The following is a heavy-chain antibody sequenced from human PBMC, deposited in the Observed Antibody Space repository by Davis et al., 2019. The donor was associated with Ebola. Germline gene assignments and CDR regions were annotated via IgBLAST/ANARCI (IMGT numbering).Heavy chain of an antibody. CDR3: ARDRGGDYSFDY. Sequence: AASVKVSCKASGYTFTSYGISWVRQAPGQGLEWMGWINADTGNTKYSQKFQGRVTFTRDTSATTAYMELSSLRSEDTSVYYCARDRGGDYSFDYWGQGTLVTVSS. D-gene: IGHD3-10*01. J-gene: IGHJ4*02. CDR1: GYTFTSYG. V-gene: IGHV1-18*01. CDR2: INADTGNT.